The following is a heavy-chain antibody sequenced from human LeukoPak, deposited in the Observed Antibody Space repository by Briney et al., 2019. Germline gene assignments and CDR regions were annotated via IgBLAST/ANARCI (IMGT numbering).Heavy chain of an antibody. D-gene: IGHD3-10*01. Sequence: GASVKVSCKASGGTFSSYAISWVRQAPGQGLEWMGRIIPILGIANYAQKFQGRVTITADKSTSTAYMELSSLRSEDTAVYYCAREVVGSGSYYTPSYYYGMDVWGQGTTVTVSS. CDR3: AREVVGSGSYYTPSYYYGMDV. CDR2: IIPILGIA. V-gene: IGHV1-69*04. CDR1: GGTFSSYA. J-gene: IGHJ6*02.